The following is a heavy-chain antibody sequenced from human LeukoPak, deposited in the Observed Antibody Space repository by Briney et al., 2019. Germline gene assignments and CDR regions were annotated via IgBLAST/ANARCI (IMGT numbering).Heavy chain of an antibody. V-gene: IGHV1-3*01. CDR1: EYTFTDYA. CDR2: INAGNGNT. D-gene: IGHD5-24*01. J-gene: IGHJ4*02. Sequence: ASVTVSCTASEYTFTDYAINWVRQAPAQRLEWMGWINAGNGNTRYSQMFQGRVTITRDTSASTAYMELSSLTSEDTAVYYCARGRWSATTASYYLDFWGQGTLVTVSS. CDR3: ARGRWSATTASYYLDF.